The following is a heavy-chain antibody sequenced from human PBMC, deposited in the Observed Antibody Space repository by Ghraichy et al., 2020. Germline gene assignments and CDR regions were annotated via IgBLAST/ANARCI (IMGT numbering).Heavy chain of an antibody. CDR3: TSDYDSRGHIVDY. J-gene: IGHJ4*02. D-gene: IGHD3-22*01. CDR2: IRSKTFGGTT. Sequence: GGSLRLSCTASGFTFDDYALTWVRQAPGKGLEWVGFIRSKTFGGTTEYAASVRGRFTISRDDSKSIAYLQMNSLKTEDTAVYYCTSDYDSRGHIVDYWGQGTLVTVSS. CDR1: GFTFDDYA. V-gene: IGHV3-49*04.